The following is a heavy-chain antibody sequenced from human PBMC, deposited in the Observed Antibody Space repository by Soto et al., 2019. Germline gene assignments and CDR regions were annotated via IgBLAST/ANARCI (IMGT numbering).Heavy chain of an antibody. V-gene: IGHV5-10-1*01. D-gene: IGHD3-22*01. Sequence: GESLKISCKGSGYSFTSYWISWVRQMPGKGLEWMGRIDPSDSYTNYSPSFQGHVTISADKSISTAYLQWSSLKASDTAMYYCARHPNYYDSSGYYYFDYWGQGTLVTVYS. CDR2: IDPSDSYT. CDR3: ARHPNYYDSSGYYYFDY. CDR1: GYSFTSYW. J-gene: IGHJ4*02.